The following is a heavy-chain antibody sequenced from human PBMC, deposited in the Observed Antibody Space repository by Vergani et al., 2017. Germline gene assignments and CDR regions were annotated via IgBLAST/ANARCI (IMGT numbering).Heavy chain of an antibody. CDR2: IIPIFGTA. V-gene: IGHV1-69*12. CDR1: GGTFSSYA. J-gene: IGHJ6*03. Sequence: VQLVQSGAEVKKPGSSVKVSCKASGGTFSSYAISWVRQAPGQGLEWMGGIIPIFGTANYAQKFQGRFTITADESTSTAYMELSSLRSEDTAVYYCARDRDGYCSGGSCRDYYYYYYMDVWGKGTTVTVSS. D-gene: IGHD2-15*01. CDR3: ARDRDGYCSGGSCRDYYYYYYMDV.